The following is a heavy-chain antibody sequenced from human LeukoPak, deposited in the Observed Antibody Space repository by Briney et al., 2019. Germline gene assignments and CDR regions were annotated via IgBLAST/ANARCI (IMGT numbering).Heavy chain of an antibody. J-gene: IGHJ4*02. D-gene: IGHD6-19*01. CDR2: IYSGGST. CDR1: GFTVSSNY. Sequence: GGSLRLSCAASGFTVSSNYMSWVRQAPGKGLEWVSVIYSGGSTYYADSVKGRFTISRDNSKNTLYLQMNSLRAEDTAVYYCARDRPYIAVAGTDHYFDYWGQGTLVTVSS. V-gene: IGHV3-53*01. CDR3: ARDRPYIAVAGTDHYFDY.